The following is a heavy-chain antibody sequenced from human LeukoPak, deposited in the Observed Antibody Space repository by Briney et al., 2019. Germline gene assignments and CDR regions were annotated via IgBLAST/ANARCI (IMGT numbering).Heavy chain of an antibody. CDR2: IYYSGST. D-gene: IGHD6-19*01. V-gene: IGHV4-39*01. J-gene: IGHJ4*02. CDR3: ARGTGYSSGWGIDY. CDR1: GGSISSSSYY. Sequence: PSETLSLTCTVSGGSISSSSYYWGWIRQPPGKGLEWIGSIYYSGSTYYNPSLKSRVTISVDTSKNQFSLKLSSVTAADTAVYYCARGTGYSSGWGIDYWGQGTLVTVSS.